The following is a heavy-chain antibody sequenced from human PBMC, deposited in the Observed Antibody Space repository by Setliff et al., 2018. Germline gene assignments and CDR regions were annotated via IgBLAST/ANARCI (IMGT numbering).Heavy chain of an antibody. CDR2: VSGSGMTR. CDR1: GFTFRKHA. D-gene: IGHD3-22*01. CDR3: ARADSDSYYPYYFDF. Sequence: GGSLRLSCAASGFTFRKHALAWVRQAQGKGLQWVSSVSGSGMTRDYTDSVKGRFTVSRDSSQNKIHLQMDSLRAADTGKYFCARADSDSYYPYYFDFWGQGVLVTVSS. V-gene: IGHV3-23*01. J-gene: IGHJ4*02.